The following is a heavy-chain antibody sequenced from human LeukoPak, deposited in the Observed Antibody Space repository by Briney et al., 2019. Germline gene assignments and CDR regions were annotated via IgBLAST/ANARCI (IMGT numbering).Heavy chain of an antibody. CDR3: AKDKYEYSSGWYPGY. CDR1: GFSFSSYS. CDR2: ISSDGNSK. V-gene: IGHV3-30-3*01. Sequence: SGGSLRLSCAASGFSFSSYSIHWVRQAPGKGLEWVAVISSDGNSKNFALSVKGRFTISRDNSKNTLYLQMNSLRAEDTAVYYCAKDKYEYSSGWYPGYWGQGTLVTVSS. D-gene: IGHD6-19*01. J-gene: IGHJ4*02.